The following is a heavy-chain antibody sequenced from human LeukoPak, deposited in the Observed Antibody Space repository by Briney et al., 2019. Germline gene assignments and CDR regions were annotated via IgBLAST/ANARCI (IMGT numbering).Heavy chain of an antibody. V-gene: IGHV1-2*04. CDR1: GYTFTGYY. J-gene: IGHJ6*02. CDR3: ARGITMVRGVIYYYYGMDV. D-gene: IGHD3-10*01. CDR2: INPNSGGT. Sequence: ASVKVSCKASGYTFTGYYMHWVRQAPGQGLEWMGWINPNSGGTNYAQKFQGWVTMSRDTSISTAYMELSRLRSDDTAVYYCARGITMVRGVIYYYYGMDVWGQGTTVTVSS.